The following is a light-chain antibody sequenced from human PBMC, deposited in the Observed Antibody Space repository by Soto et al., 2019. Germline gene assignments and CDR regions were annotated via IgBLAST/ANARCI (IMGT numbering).Light chain of an antibody. Sequence: DILITQSIASLAVSVGQQATINCKYSHSVLYSSNKKHYLDWYQQKPGQPPIXXXHWASTRESGVPDRFSGSGSGTDFTLTISILKAEDVAVYYCQQYDCTTITIGQGRHLVIK. CDR1: HSVLYSSNKKHY. J-gene: IGKJ5*01. CDR3: QQYDCTTIT. CDR2: WAS. V-gene: IGKV4-1*01.